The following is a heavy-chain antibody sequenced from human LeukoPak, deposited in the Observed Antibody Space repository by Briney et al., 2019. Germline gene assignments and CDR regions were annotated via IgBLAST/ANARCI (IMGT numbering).Heavy chain of an antibody. CDR3: ARLLTSEYYFDY. V-gene: IGHV4-34*01. CDR2: INHSGST. Sequence: SETLSLTCAVYGGSFSGYYWSWIRQPPGKGLEWIGEINHSGSTNYNPSLKSRVTISVDTSKNQFSLKLSSVTAADTAVYYCARLLTSEYYFDYWGQGTLVTVSS. J-gene: IGHJ4*02. CDR1: GGSFSGYY. D-gene: IGHD1-14*01.